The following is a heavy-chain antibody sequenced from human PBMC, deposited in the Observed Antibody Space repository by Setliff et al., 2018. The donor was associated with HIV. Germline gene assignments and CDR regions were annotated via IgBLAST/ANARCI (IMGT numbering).Heavy chain of an antibody. CDR2: IKSKTDGATT. Sequence: PGGSLRLSCAAAGFTFSKAWMSWFRQTPGKGLEWIGHIKSKTDGATTDYAAPVKGRFTILRDDSNNTLYLQMNSLKTEDTAMYYCAIEEYYGSGSYLDYWGQGALVTVSS. CDR3: AIEEYYGSGSYLDY. J-gene: IGHJ4*02. V-gene: IGHV3-15*01. CDR1: GFTFSKAW. D-gene: IGHD3-10*01.